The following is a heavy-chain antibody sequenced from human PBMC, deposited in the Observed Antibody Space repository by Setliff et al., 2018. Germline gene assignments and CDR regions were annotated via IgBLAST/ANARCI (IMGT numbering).Heavy chain of an antibody. CDR2: TRNKANSYTT. D-gene: IGHD3-3*01. J-gene: IGHJ3*02. CDR3: ARVFWSGYYTGDAFEI. Sequence: GESLKISCAASGFTFSDHYMDWVRQAPGKGLEWVGRTRNKANSYTTEYAASVKGRFTISRDDSKNSLYLQMNSLKTEDTAVYYCARVFWSGYYTGDAFEIWGQGTMVTVSS. CDR1: GFTFSDHY. V-gene: IGHV3-72*01.